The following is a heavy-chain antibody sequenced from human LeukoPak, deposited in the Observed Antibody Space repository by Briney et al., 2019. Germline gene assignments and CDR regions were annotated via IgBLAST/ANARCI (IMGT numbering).Heavy chain of an antibody. CDR1: GYTFTGYY. V-gene: IGHV1-2*06. J-gene: IGHJ4*02. D-gene: IGHD2-15*01. CDR3: GRGGSSGVDY. CDR2: INPNSGGT. Sequence: ASVKVSCKASGYTFTGYYMHWVRQAPGQGLEWMGRINPNSGGTKYSQKFQGRVTLTRDTSASTVYVESNSLRSEDTAVYYCGRGGSSGVDYWGQGTLVTVSS.